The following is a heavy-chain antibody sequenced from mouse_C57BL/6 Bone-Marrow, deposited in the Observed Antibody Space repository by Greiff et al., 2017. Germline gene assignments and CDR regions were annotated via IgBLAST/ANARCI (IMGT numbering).Heavy chain of an antibody. CDR1: GYTFTSYG. D-gene: IGHD1-1*01. CDR2: IYPRSGNT. CDR3: AREITTVVATRAWFAD. J-gene: IGHJ3*01. Sequence: QVQLQQSGAELARPGASVKLSCKASGYTFTSYGISWVKQRTGQGLEWIGEIYPRSGNTYYNEKFKGKATLTADKSSSTAYMELRSLTSEDSAVYFCAREITTVVATRAWFADWGQGTLVTVSA. V-gene: IGHV1-81*01.